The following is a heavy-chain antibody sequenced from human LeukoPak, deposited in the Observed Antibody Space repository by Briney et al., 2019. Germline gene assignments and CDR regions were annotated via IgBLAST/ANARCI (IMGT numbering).Heavy chain of an antibody. D-gene: IGHD2-2*01. Sequence: GGSLRLSCAASGFTFDDYAMHLVRQAPGKGLQWVSLITGDGGGAYHADSVKGRFTISRDNSKNSLYLQMNSLKTEDTALYFCTTDKCYVTGTYRELDYWGQGTLVTVSS. V-gene: IGHV3-43*02. CDR3: TTDKCYVTGTYRELDY. CDR1: GFTFDDYA. CDR2: ITGDGGGA. J-gene: IGHJ4*02.